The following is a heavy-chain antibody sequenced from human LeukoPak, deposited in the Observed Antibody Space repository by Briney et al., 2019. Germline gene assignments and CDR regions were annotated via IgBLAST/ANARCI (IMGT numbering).Heavy chain of an antibody. CDR3: ARDRYYYDSSGYYYDYYYYYMDV. CDR2: IIPIFGTA. D-gene: IGHD3-22*01. J-gene: IGHJ6*03. Sequence: GASVKVSCKASGGTFSSYAISWVRQAPGQGLEWMGRIIPIFGTANYAQKFQGRVTTTTGESTSTAYMELRSLRSEDTAVYYCARDRYYYDSSGYYYDYYYYYMDVWGKGTTVTVSS. V-gene: IGHV1-69*05. CDR1: GGTFSSYA.